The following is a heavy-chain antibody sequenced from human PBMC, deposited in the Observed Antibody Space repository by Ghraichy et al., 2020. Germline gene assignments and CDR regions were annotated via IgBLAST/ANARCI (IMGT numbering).Heavy chain of an antibody. Sequence: GESLNISCKGSGYSFTSYWIGWVRQMPGKGLEWMGIIYPGDSDTRYSPSFQGQVTISADKSISTAYLQWSSLKASDTAMYYCARRYRYDSSGSDWFDPWGQGTLVTVSS. CDR2: IYPGDSDT. V-gene: IGHV5-51*01. CDR1: GYSFTSYW. D-gene: IGHD3-22*01. J-gene: IGHJ5*02. CDR3: ARRYRYDSSGSDWFDP.